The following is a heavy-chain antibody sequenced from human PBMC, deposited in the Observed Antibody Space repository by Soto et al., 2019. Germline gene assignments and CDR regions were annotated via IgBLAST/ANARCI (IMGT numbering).Heavy chain of an antibody. CDR2: TYYRSKWYN. D-gene: IGHD2-15*01. J-gene: IGHJ3*02. CDR1: GESVSSNSAA. CDR3: ARDMPKFLGYCSGGSCSDAFDI. Sequence: KQSQTLSLPCAISGESVSSNSAAWNWIRQSPSRGLEWLGRTYYRSKWYNDYAVSVKSRITIHPDTSKNQFSLQLNSVTPEDTAVYYCARDMPKFLGYCSGGSCSDAFDIWGQGTMVTVSS. V-gene: IGHV6-1*01.